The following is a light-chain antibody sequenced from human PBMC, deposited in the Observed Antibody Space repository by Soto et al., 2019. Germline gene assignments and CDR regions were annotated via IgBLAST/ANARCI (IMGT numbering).Light chain of an antibody. CDR2: GVT. Sequence: QSALTQPASVSGSPGQSITISCTGTSSDVGNSDYVSWYQHHPGKAPKLMISGVTNRPSGVSNRFSGSKSGNTASLTISGLRAEVEDDCYSSSSATGPASHVVFGGGTQLTVL. J-gene: IGLJ2*01. CDR3: SSSATGPASHVV. CDR1: SSDVGNSDY. V-gene: IGLV2-14*03.